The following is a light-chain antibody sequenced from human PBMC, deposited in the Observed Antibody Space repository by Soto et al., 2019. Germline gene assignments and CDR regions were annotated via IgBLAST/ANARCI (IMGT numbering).Light chain of an antibody. Sequence: IVLTQSPVTLSVSPGERVTLSCRASENVGTNVAWYQQRPGQPPRLLIYGSSTRATGISATFSGSGSRTEFTLTLRSLQAEDSAVYYCQQYNNWGLSFGGGTRVEIK. J-gene: IGKJ4*01. CDR2: GSS. CDR1: ENVGTN. CDR3: QQYNNWGLS. V-gene: IGKV3D-15*01.